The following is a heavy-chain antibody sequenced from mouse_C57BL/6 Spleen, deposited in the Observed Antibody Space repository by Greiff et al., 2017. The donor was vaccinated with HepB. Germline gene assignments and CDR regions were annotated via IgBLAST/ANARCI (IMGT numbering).Heavy chain of an antibody. J-gene: IGHJ3*01. CDR3: ARERSTMVTTPFAY. Sequence: EVKVEESGGGLVKPGGSLKLSCAASGFTFSSYAMSWVRQTPEKRLEWVATISDGGSYTYYPDNVKGRFTISRDNAKNNLYLQMSHLKSEDTAMYYCARERSTMVTTPFAYWGQGTLVTVSA. D-gene: IGHD2-2*01. V-gene: IGHV5-4*01. CDR1: GFTFSSYA. CDR2: ISDGGSYT.